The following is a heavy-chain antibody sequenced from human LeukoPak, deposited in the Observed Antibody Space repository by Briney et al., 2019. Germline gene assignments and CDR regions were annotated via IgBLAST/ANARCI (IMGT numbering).Heavy chain of an antibody. CDR1: GGSLSRYF. J-gene: IGHJ4*02. D-gene: IGHD6-13*01. V-gene: IGHV4-59*08. CDR3: ARQPSSWFTSFDS. CDR2: IYYSGST. Sequence: PSETLSLSCTVSGGSLSRYFWSWIRQPPGKGLEWIAYIYYSGSTNYNPSLKSRVTISVDTSKNQFSLKLSSVTAADTDVYYCARQPSSWFTSFDSWGQGTLVTVSS.